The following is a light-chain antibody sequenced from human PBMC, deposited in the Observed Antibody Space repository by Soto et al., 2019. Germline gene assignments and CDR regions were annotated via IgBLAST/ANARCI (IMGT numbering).Light chain of an antibody. CDR3: QQRSNWPGIT. Sequence: IVLPQSPATLSLSPGERATLSCMASQSVTSYLSCYQQKPGQAPRLLIYDASNRATGIPARFSGSGSGTDFTLTISSLEPEDFAVYYCQQRSNWPGITFGQGTRLEIK. CDR2: DAS. V-gene: IGKV3-11*01. J-gene: IGKJ5*01. CDR1: QSVTSY.